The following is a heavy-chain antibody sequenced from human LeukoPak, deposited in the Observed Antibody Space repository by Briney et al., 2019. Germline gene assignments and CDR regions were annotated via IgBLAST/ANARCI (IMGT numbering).Heavy chain of an antibody. V-gene: IGHV3-33*01. J-gene: IGHJ4*02. CDR2: IWYDGSKK. Sequence: PGGSLRLSCAASGFTFSSNGMHWVRQAPGQGLEWVALIWYDGSKKYYADSVKGRFTISRDNSKNMLYLQMNSLRAEDTAVYYCARLTGSYLDYWGQGTVVTVSS. D-gene: IGHD7-27*01. CDR3: ARLTGSYLDY. CDR1: GFTFSSNG.